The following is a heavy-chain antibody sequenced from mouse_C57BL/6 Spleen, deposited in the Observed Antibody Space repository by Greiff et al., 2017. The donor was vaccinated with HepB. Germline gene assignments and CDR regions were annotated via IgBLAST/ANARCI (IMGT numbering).Heavy chain of an antibody. J-gene: IGHJ2*01. CDR2: INPSTGGT. CDR3: ATDWYYFDY. V-gene: IGHV1-42*01. D-gene: IGHD4-1*01. CDR1: GYSFTGYY. Sequence: EVQLQQSGPELVKPGASVKISCKASGYSFTGYYMNWVKQSPEKSLEWIGEINPSTGGTTYNQKFKAKATLTVDKSSSTAYMQLKSLTSEDSAVYYCATDWYYFDYWGQGTTLTVSS.